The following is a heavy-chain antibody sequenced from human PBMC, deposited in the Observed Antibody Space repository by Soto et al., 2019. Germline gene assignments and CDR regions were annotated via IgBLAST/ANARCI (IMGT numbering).Heavy chain of an antibody. CDR1: GDSITTTGYY. CDR2: VYWTGST. D-gene: IGHD2-8*01. J-gene: IGHJ4*02. V-gene: IGHV4-39*01. CDR3: ARSHYTDGRRIDY. Sequence: SETLSLTCSVSGDSITTTGYYWGWIRQPPGKGLQWIGNVYWTGSTFSHPSLTSRVVISVDTSKNEFSLRLASVTAADTAVDYCARSHYTDGRRIDYWGPGTLVTVSS.